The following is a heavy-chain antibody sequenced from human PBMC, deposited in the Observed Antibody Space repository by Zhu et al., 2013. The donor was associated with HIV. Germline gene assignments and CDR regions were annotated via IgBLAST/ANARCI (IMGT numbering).Heavy chain of an antibody. CDR2: INPSDGTT. J-gene: IGHJ4*02. D-gene: IGHD2-21*02. Sequence: QVQLVQSGAEKKKPGASVKVSCKASGYTFTSYHMHWVRQAPGQGFEWMGIINPSDGTTSYAQNFKGRVTMTRDTSTRTLIMDLNSLTSEDTAVYYCGRYNMDMTALDFWGQGTLVTVSS. V-gene: IGHV1-46*03. CDR3: GRYNMDMTALDF. CDR1: GYTFTSYH.